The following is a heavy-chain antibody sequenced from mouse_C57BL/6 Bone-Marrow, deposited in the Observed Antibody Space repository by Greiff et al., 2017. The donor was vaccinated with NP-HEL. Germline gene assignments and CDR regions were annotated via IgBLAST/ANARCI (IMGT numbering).Heavy chain of an antibody. CDR3: ARSPGEYYFDY. J-gene: IGHJ2*01. CDR2: INPGSGGT. V-gene: IGHV1-54*01. Sequence: QVQLQQSGAELVRPGTSVKVSCKASGYAFTTYLIEWVKQRPGQGLEWIGVINPGSGGTNYNEKFKGKATLTADKSSSTAYMQLSSLTSEDSAVYFCARSPGEYYFDYWGKGTTLTVSS. CDR1: GYAFTTYL.